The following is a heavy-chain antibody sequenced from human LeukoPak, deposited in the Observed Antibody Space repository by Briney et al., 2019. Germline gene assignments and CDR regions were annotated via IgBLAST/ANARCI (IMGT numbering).Heavy chain of an antibody. J-gene: IGHJ2*01. Sequence: PGGSLRLSCAASGFTFSSYAMSWVRQAPGKGLEWVSAISGSGGGTYYADSVKGRFTISRDNSKNTLYLQMNSLRAEDTAVYYCAKDRHYYDSSGYYYWNFDLWGRGTWSLSPQ. CDR1: GFTFSSYA. D-gene: IGHD3-22*01. CDR3: AKDRHYYDSSGYYYWNFDL. CDR2: ISGSGGGT. V-gene: IGHV3-23*01.